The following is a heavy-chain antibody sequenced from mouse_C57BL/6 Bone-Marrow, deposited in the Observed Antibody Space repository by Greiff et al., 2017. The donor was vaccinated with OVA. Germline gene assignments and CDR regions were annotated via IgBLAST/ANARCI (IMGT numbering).Heavy chain of an antibody. D-gene: IGHD1-1*01. CDR1: GYSITSGYY. CDR3: ASREGYYYGSSYEYFDV. J-gene: IGHJ1*03. Sequence: EVQLQESGPGLVKPSQSLSLTCSVTGYSITSGYYWNWIRQFPGNKLEWMGYISYAGSNNYNPSLKNLIFITRDTSKKQFFLKVKSVTTEDTATYYCASREGYYYGSSYEYFDVWGTGTTVTVSS. V-gene: IGHV3-6*01. CDR2: ISYAGSN.